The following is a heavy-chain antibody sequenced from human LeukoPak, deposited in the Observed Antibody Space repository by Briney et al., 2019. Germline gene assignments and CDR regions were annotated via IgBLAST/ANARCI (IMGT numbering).Heavy chain of an antibody. V-gene: IGHV3-23*01. D-gene: IGHD4-17*01. CDR2: INGSGGST. CDR3: ANPPTVTKIRFDS. J-gene: IGHJ5*01. Sequence: GSLRLSCAGFWFPFSCYCIRWGRQAPGKGLEGVSDINGSGGSTYYADSVKGRFTISRDNSKNTLYLQMNSLRAEDTAVYYCANPPTVTKIRFDSWGQGTLVTVSS. CDR1: WFPFSCYC.